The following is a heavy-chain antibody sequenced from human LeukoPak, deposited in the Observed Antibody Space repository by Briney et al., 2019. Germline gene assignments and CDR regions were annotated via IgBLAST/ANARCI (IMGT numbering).Heavy chain of an antibody. V-gene: IGHV4-34*01. CDR1: GGSFSGYY. D-gene: IGHD1-7*01. Sequence: PSETLSLTCAVYGGSFSGYYWSWIRQPPGKGLEWIGEINHSGSTNHNPSLKSRVSTSVDTSKNQFSLKMSSVTAADTAVYYCARDMRLELIDPYFDYWGQGTLVTVSS. CDR2: INHSGST. CDR3: ARDMRLELIDPYFDY. J-gene: IGHJ4*02.